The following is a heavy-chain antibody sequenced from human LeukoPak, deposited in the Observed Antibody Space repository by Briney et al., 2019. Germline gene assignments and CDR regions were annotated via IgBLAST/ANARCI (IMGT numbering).Heavy chain of an antibody. J-gene: IGHJ4*02. V-gene: IGHV3-23*01. CDR3: AGTYYYDSSAPEEY. Sequence: GGSLRLSCAASGFTFTAYSMNWVRQAPGKGLEWVSAISGSGGSTYYADSVKGRFTISRDNSKNTLYLQMNSLRAEDTAVYYCAGTYYYDSSAPEEYWGQGTLVTVSS. CDR2: ISGSGGST. CDR1: GFTFTAYS. D-gene: IGHD3-22*01.